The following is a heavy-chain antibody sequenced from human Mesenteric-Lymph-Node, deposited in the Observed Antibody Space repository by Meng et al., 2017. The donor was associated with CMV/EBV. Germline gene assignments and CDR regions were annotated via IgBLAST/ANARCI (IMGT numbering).Heavy chain of an antibody. CDR1: GFTFSSYA. D-gene: IGHD2-2*01. V-gene: IGHV3-23*01. Sequence: GESLKISCAASGFTFSSYAINWVRQAPGKGLEWVSVISGSGGSTYYADSVKGRFTISRDNSKNTLYLQMNSLRVEDTAVYYCAKIIGYSTSGAFDYWGQGTLVTVSS. J-gene: IGHJ4*02. CDR3: AKIIGYSTSGAFDY. CDR2: ISGSGGST.